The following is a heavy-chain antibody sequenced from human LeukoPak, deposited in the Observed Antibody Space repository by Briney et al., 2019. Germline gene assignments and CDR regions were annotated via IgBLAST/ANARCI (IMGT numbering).Heavy chain of an antibody. CDR2: IYYSGST. V-gene: IGHV4-59*12. Sequence: PSETLSLTCTVSGGSISSYYWSWIRQPPGKGLEWIGYIYYSGSTNYNPSLKSRVTISVDTSKNQFSLKLNSVTAADTAVYYCARRFGYGVVGGYFDYWGRGTLVTVSS. D-gene: IGHD4/OR15-4a*01. CDR1: GGSISSYY. CDR3: ARRFGYGVVGGYFDY. J-gene: IGHJ4*02.